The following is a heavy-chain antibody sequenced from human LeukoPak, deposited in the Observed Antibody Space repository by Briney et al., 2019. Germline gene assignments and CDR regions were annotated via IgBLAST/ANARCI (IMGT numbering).Heavy chain of an antibody. CDR2: INPNSGGT. CDR3: ARGPTVVVVAARYYYYGMDV. J-gene: IGHJ6*02. CDR1: GGTFSNYA. D-gene: IGHD2-15*01. Sequence: ASVKVSCKASGGTFSNYALNWVRQAPGQGLEWMGWINPNSGGTNYAQKFQGRVTMTRDTSISTAYMELSRLRSDDTAVYYCARGPTVVVVAARYYYYGMDVWGQGTTVTVSS. V-gene: IGHV1-2*02.